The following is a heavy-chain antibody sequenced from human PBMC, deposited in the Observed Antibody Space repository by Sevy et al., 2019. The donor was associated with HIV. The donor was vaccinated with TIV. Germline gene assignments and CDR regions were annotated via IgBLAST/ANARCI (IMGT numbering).Heavy chain of an antibody. Sequence: SETLSLTCTVSGGSISSSSYYWGWIRQPPGKGLEWIGSIYYSGSTYYNPSLKSRVTISVDTSKNQFSLKLSSVTAADTAVYYCARQSSCFDYWGQGTLVTVSS. J-gene: IGHJ4*02. D-gene: IGHD6-13*01. CDR3: ARQSSCFDY. V-gene: IGHV4-39*01. CDR1: GGSISSSSYY. CDR2: IYYSGST.